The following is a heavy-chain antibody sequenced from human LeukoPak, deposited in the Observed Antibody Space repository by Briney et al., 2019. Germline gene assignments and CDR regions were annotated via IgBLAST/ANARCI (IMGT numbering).Heavy chain of an antibody. CDR2: ISSSSSTI. D-gene: IGHD3-10*01. CDR3: AIRPSITMVRGVISPFDY. J-gene: IGHJ4*02. Sequence: GGSLRLSCAASGFTFSSYSMNWVRQAPGKGLEWVSYISSSSSTIYYPDSVRGRFTISRDNAKDSLYLQLNSLRAEDTAVYYCAIRPSITMVRGVISPFDYWGQGTLVTVSS. V-gene: IGHV3-48*01. CDR1: GFTFSSYS.